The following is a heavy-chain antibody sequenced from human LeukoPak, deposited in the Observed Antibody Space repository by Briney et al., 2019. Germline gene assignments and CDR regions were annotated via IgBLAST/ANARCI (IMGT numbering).Heavy chain of an antibody. Sequence: SETLSLTCTVSGASFSNYYWGWIRQPPGKGLEWIGSIYYSGSTYYNPSLKSRVTISVDTSKNQFSLKLSSVTAADTAVYYCARGASGSFGPWGQGTLVTVSS. CDR1: GASFSNYY. J-gene: IGHJ5*02. CDR2: IYYSGST. V-gene: IGHV4-39*07. D-gene: IGHD1-26*01. CDR3: ARGASGSFGP.